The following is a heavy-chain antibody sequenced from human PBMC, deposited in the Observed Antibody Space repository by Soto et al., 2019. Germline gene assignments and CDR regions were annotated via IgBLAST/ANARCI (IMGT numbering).Heavy chain of an antibody. J-gene: IGHJ4*02. V-gene: IGHV1-24*01. CDR2: FDPEDGEA. Sequence: ASVKVSCKASGYTFTSYGISWVRQAPGQGLEWMGGFDPEDGEAIYAQKFQGRVTMTEDTSTDTAYMELSSLRSEDTAVYYCATDLRWEPLGPYYWGQGTLVTVSS. CDR3: ATDLRWEPLGPYY. D-gene: IGHD1-26*01. CDR1: GYTFTSYG.